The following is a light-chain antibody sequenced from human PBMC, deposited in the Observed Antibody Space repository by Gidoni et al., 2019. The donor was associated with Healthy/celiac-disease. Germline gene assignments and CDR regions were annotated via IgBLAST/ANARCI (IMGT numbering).Light chain of an antibody. Sequence: DIQMTQSSSSLSASVGDRVTITCRASQSISSYLNWYQQKPGKAPKLLIYAASSLQSGVPSRFSGSGSGTDFTLTISSLQPEDFATYYCQQSSSTPPWTFGQGTKVEIK. CDR1: QSISSY. CDR3: QQSSSTPPWT. J-gene: IGKJ1*01. V-gene: IGKV1-39*01. CDR2: AAS.